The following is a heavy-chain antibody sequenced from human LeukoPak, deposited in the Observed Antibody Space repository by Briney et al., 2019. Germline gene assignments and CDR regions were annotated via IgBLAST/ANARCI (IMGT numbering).Heavy chain of an antibody. CDR2: MNPNSGNT. D-gene: IGHD2-2*01. Sequence: ASVKVSCKASGYTFTSYDINWVRQATGQGLEWMGWMNPNSGNTGYAQKFQGRVTMTRNTSISTAYIELSSLRSEDTAVYYCAREVPAAMEPYVDIWGQGTMVTVSS. V-gene: IGHV1-8*01. J-gene: IGHJ3*02. CDR1: GYTFTSYD. CDR3: AREVPAAMEPYVDI.